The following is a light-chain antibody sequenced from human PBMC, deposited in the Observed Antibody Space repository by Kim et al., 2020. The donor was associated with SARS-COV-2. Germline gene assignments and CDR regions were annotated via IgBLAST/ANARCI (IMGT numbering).Light chain of an antibody. CDR2: EDN. CDR3: QSYDSSNSWV. CDR1: SGSIASNY. J-gene: IGLJ3*02. Sequence: NFMLTQPHSVSESPGKTVTISCTGSSGSIASNYVQWYQQRPGSAPTTVIYEDNQRPSEVPDRFSGSIDSSSNSASLTISGLKTEDEADYYCQSYDSSNSWVFGGGTKLTVL. V-gene: IGLV6-57*02.